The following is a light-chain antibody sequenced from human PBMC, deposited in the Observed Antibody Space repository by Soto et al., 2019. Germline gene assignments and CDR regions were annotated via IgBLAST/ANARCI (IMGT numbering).Light chain of an antibody. J-gene: IGKJ5*01. Sequence: ILLMVAPGTLSLSRVQLATLSCMASQSVSNNYLAWYQQKPGQAPRLLIYGASNRATGIPDRFSGSGSGTDFTLTISRLEPEDFATYYCQQLNSYPITSGQGTRPEI. CDR2: GAS. CDR3: QQLNSYPIT. V-gene: IGKV3-20*01. CDR1: QSVSNNY.